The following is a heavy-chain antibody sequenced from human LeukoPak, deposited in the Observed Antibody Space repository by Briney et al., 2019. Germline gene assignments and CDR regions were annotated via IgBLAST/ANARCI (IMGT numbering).Heavy chain of an antibody. J-gene: IGHJ4*02. CDR1: GFTFSSHR. Sequence: QTGGSLRLSCAASGFTFSSHRMSWVRQAPGKGLEWVAYIKHDGSEKDYVNSVKGRFTISRDNAKNSLYLQMNSLSAEDTAVYYCARKYSWGQGTLVTVSS. CDR2: IKHDGSEK. CDR3: ARKYS. V-gene: IGHV3-7*01.